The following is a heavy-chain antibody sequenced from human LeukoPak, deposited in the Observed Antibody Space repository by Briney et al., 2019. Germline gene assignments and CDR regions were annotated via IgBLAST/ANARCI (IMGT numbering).Heavy chain of an antibody. CDR2: INWNGGST. D-gene: IGHD6-19*01. J-gene: IGHJ4*02. V-gene: IGHV3-20*01. CDR3: ARVEYSSGWYYFDY. CDR1: GFTFDDYG. Sequence: PGGSLRLSCAASGFTFDDYGMSWVRQAPGKGLEWVSGINWNGGSTGYADSVKGRFTISRDNAKNSLYLQMNSLRAEDTALYHCARVEYSSGWYYFDYWGQGTLVTVSS.